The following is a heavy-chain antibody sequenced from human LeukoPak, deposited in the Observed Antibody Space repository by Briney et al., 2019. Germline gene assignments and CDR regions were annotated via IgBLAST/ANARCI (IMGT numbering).Heavy chain of an antibody. CDR2: IKRDGNEK. J-gene: IGHJ4*02. V-gene: IGHV3-7*05. Sequence: GGSLRLSCAASAFSFSSYWMTWVRQAPGKGLHWVAHIKRDGNEKYYVDSVKGRFTISRDNAKTSQYLQMNSLRAEDTAVYYCARWNSGWEFDYWGQGTLVSVSS. CDR1: AFSFSSYW. CDR3: ARWNSGWEFDY. D-gene: IGHD6-19*01.